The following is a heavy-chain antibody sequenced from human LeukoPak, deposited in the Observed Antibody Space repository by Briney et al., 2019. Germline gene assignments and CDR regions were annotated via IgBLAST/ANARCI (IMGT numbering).Heavy chain of an antibody. J-gene: IGHJ4*02. Sequence: GGSLRLSCAASGITLSSYWMHWVRQAPGKGLVWVSRINSDGSNTKYADSVKGRFTISKDNAKNTVYLQMNNLRAEDTAVYYCVSFYETYWGRGTLVTVSS. CDR2: INSDGSNT. D-gene: IGHD2-2*01. V-gene: IGHV3-74*03. CDR1: GITLSSYW. CDR3: VSFYETY.